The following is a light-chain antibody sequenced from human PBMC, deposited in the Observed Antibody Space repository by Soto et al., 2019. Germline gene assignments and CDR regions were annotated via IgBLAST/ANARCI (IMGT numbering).Light chain of an antibody. J-gene: IGKJ4*01. CDR3: QQANMFPLT. CDR2: HXS. CDR1: QGISRW. Sequence: DSNMTQSPSSVSASLGDRVTLTXRARQGISRWFAWYQQKRGXAPKXXXYHXSSFQIGFPSSLSGSGSGTDFTRTISSHQPDDCDTYYWQQANMFPLTFGGGTKVDIK. V-gene: IGKV1-12*01.